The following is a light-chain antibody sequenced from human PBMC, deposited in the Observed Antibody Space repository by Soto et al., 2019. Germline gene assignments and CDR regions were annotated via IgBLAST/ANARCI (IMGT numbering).Light chain of an antibody. Sequence: QSVLTQPASVSGSPGQSITISCTGTSSDVGGYNYVSWYQQHPGKAPKLMIYEVSNRPSGVSNRFSGSKSGNTASLTISGLPDEDAADYYCSSPSSSSPCVFGTGTKLTVL. CDR2: EVS. CDR3: SSPSSSSPCV. J-gene: IGLJ1*01. V-gene: IGLV2-14*01. CDR1: SSDVGGYNY.